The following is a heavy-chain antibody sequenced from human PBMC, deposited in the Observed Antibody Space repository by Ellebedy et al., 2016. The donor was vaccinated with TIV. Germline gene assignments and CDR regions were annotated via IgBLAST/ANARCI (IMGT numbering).Heavy chain of an antibody. CDR3: ARDVRGGGWA. CDR1: GFTFSDYY. Sequence: GESLKISCAASGFTFSDYYMNWIRQAPGKGLEWVSYIGSSSTHTNYADSVKGRFTISRDNAKNSVYLQLSSLGAEDTAVYYCARDVRGGGWAWGQGTPVTVSS. CDR2: IGSSSTHT. D-gene: IGHD6-19*01. V-gene: IGHV3-11*06. J-gene: IGHJ5*02.